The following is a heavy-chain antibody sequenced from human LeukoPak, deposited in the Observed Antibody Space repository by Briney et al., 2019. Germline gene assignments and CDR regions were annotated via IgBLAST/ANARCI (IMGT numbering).Heavy chain of an antibody. CDR3: ARSGLWFGESDPNWFDP. CDR2: IYYSGST. CDR1: DGSIGSTSYY. V-gene: IGHV4-30-4*08. J-gene: IGHJ5*02. Sequence: PSETLSLTCTVSDGSIGSTSYYWDWIRQPPGKGLEWIGYIYYSGSTYYNPSLRSRVTISVDTSKNQFSLKLSSVTAADTAVYYCARSGLWFGESDPNWFDPWGQGTLVTVSS. D-gene: IGHD3-10*01.